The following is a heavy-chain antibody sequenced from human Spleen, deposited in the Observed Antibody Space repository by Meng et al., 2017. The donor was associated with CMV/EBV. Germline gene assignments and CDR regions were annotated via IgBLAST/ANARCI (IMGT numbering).Heavy chain of an antibody. CDR3: AKDTGTTVVTSAFDI. CDR2: ISWNSGSI. CDR1: GFTFDDYA. D-gene: IGHD4-23*01. Sequence: SLKISCAASGFTFDDYAMHWVRQAPGKGLEWVSGISWNSGSIGYADSVKGRFTISRDNAKNSLYLQMNSLRAEDMALYYCAKDTGTTVVTSAFDIWGQGTMVTVSS. V-gene: IGHV3-9*03. J-gene: IGHJ3*02.